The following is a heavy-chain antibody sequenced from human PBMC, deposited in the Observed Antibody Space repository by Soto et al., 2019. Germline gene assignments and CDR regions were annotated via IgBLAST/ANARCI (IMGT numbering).Heavy chain of an antibody. V-gene: IGHV2-26*01. J-gene: IGHJ3*01. CDR2: IFSNDEE. Sequence: QVTLKESGPVLVKPTETLTLTCTVSGFSLSNARMGVSWIRQPPGKALEWLAHIFSNDEESYNTSLRSRLTISRDTSKNQVVLTMTNMDPVDTATYYCARMGDYYDTAGDAFDLWGQGTRVTVSS. D-gene: IGHD3-22*01. CDR3: ARMGDYYDTAGDAFDL. CDR1: GFSLSNARMG.